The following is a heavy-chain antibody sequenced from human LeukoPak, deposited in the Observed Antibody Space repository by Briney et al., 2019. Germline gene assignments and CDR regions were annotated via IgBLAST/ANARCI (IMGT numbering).Heavy chain of an antibody. D-gene: IGHD6-13*01. CDR3: ARDSSGSWYWFDP. CDR1: GGSISSGSYY. V-gene: IGHV4-61*02. Sequence: PSGTLSLTCTVSGGSISSGSYYWSWIRQPAGKGLEWIGRIYTSGSTNYNPSLKSRVTISVDTSKNQFSLKLSSVTAADTAVYYCARDSSGSWYWFDPWGQGTLVTVSS. CDR2: IYTSGST. J-gene: IGHJ5*02.